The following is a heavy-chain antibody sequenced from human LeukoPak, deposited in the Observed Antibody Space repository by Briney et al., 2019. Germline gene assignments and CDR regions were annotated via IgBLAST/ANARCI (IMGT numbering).Heavy chain of an antibody. V-gene: IGHV4-59*01. CDR2: YYYSGST. J-gene: IGHJ4*02. CDR3: ARDSGNYRFDY. CDR1: GVSISRNH. Sequence: SETLSLTCTVSGVSISRNHWSWVRQPPGKGLEWIAFYYYSGSTSYNPSLQSRVTMSVDTSKSHLSLKLTSVTAADTAVYYCARDSGNYRFDYWGQGTLVIVSS. D-gene: IGHD1-26*01.